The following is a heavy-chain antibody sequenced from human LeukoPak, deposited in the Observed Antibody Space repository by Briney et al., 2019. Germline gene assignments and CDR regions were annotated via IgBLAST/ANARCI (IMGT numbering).Heavy chain of an antibody. Sequence: PGGSLRLSCAASGFTFSNYGMHWVRQAPGKGLEWVAVMSYDGSNKYYADSVKGRFTISGDNSKNTLYLQMNSLRAEDTAVYYCAKPYAASSSWYYFDYWGQGTLVTVSS. D-gene: IGHD6-13*01. V-gene: IGHV3-30*18. CDR2: MSYDGSNK. CDR1: GFTFSNYG. CDR3: AKPYAASSSWYYFDY. J-gene: IGHJ4*02.